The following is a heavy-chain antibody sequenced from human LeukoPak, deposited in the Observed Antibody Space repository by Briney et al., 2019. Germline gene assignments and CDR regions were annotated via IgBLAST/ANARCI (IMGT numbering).Heavy chain of an antibody. CDR2: IWYDGSNK. J-gene: IGHJ3*02. D-gene: IGHD6-13*01. Sequence: GGSLRLSCAASGFTLSSYGMHWVRQAPGKGLEWVAVIWYDGSNKYYADSVKGRFTISRDNSKNTLYLQMNSLRAEDTAVYYCARDLYSSSWYGAFDIWGQGTMVTVSS. V-gene: IGHV3-33*01. CDR1: GFTLSSYG. CDR3: ARDLYSSSWYGAFDI.